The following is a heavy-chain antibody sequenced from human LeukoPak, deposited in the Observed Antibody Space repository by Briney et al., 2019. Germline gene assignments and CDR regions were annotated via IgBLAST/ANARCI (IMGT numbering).Heavy chain of an antibody. CDR2: INHSGST. Sequence: SETLSLTCAVYGGSFSGYYWSWIRQPPGKGLEWIGEINHSGSTNYNPSLKSRVTISVDTSKNQFSLKLSSVTAAGTAVYYCARGRVGATRHKCLFQHWGQGTLVTVSS. V-gene: IGHV4-34*01. CDR1: GGSFSGYY. D-gene: IGHD1-26*01. J-gene: IGHJ1*01. CDR3: ARGRVGATRHKCLFQH.